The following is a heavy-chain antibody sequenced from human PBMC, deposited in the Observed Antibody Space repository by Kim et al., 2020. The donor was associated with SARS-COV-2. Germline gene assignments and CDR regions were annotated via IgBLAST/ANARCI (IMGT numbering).Heavy chain of an antibody. D-gene: IGHD2-2*01. CDR2: INSDGSST. Sequence: GGSLRLSCAASGFTFSTYWMYWVRQAPGKGLEWVSRINSDGSSTNYVDSVKGRFTISRDNAKNTLYLQMNSLRAEDTAVYYCARTSSTSCPCYYMDVWGKETTVTVSS. CDR1: GFTFSTYW. CDR3: ARTSSTSCPCYYMDV. J-gene: IGHJ6*03. V-gene: IGHV3-74*01.